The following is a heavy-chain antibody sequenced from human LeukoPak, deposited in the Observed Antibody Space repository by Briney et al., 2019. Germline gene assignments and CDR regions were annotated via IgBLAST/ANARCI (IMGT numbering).Heavy chain of an antibody. V-gene: IGHV3-7*01. J-gene: IGHJ5*02. CDR2: INQDGTEK. CDR3: ARVARYCSGGTCSWFDP. D-gene: IGHD2-15*01. CDR1: GFSVSSKW. Sequence: GGSLRLSCAASGFSVSSKWMSWVRQAPGKGLGWVANINQDGTEKYYVDSLKGRFTISRDNAKNSLYLQMNSLRADDTAVYYCARVARYCSGGTCSWFDPWGQGTLVTVSS.